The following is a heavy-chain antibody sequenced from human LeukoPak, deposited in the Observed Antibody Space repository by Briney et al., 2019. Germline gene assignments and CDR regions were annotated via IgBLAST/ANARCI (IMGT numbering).Heavy chain of an antibody. J-gene: IGHJ4*02. CDR3: AKAKAAAVGYFDY. Sequence: GGSLRLSCAASRFTVSDKYMSWVRQAPGKGLEWVSGISWNSGSIGYADSVKGRFTISRDNAKNSLYLQMNSLRAEDTALYYCAKAKAAAVGYFDYWGQGTLVTVSS. V-gene: IGHV3-9*01. CDR2: ISWNSGSI. CDR1: RFTVSDKY. D-gene: IGHD6-13*01.